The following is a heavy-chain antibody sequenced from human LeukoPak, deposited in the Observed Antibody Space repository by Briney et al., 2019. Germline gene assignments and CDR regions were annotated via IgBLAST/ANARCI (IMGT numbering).Heavy chain of an antibody. V-gene: IGHV4-30-2*01. CDR3: ARLTRITMVRGGVWFDP. Sequence: SETLSLTCAVSGGSISSGGYSWSWIRQPPGKGLEWIGYIYHSGSTYYNPSLKSRVTISVVRSKNQISLKLSSVTAADTAVYYCARLTRITMVRGGVWFDPWGQGTLVTVSS. J-gene: IGHJ5*02. CDR2: IYHSGST. D-gene: IGHD3-10*01. CDR1: GGSISSGGYS.